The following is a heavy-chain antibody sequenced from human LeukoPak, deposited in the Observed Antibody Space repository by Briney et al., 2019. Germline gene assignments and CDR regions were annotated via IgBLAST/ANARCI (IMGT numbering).Heavy chain of an antibody. V-gene: IGHV4-61*02. CDR3: ARHGRANTIPQGLWRRGGNWFDP. CDR2: IYTSGST. CDR1: GGSISSGSYY. Sequence: SETLSLTCTVSGGSISSGSYYWSWIRQPAGKGLEWIGRIYTSGSTNYNPSLKSRVTISVDTSKNQFSLKLSSVTAADTAVYYCARHGRANTIPQGLWRRGGNWFDPWGQGTLVTVSS. J-gene: IGHJ5*02. D-gene: IGHD2-21*01.